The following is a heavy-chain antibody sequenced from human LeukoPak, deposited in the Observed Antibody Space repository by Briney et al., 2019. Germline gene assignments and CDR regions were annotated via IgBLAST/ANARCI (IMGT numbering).Heavy chain of an antibody. D-gene: IGHD6-13*01. Sequence: PGRSLRLSCAASGFTFDDYAMHWVRQAPGKGLEWVSGISWNSGSIGYADSVKGRFTISRDNAKNSLYLQMNSLRAEDTALYYCAKAALTYSSSRPDYWGQGTLVTVSS. V-gene: IGHV3-9*01. CDR2: ISWNSGSI. J-gene: IGHJ4*02. CDR3: AKAALTYSSSRPDY. CDR1: GFTFDDYA.